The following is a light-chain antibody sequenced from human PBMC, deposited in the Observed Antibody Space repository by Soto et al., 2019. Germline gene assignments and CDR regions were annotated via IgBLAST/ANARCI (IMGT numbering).Light chain of an antibody. CDR1: SSDFGGYNY. Sequence: QSVLTQPASVSGSPGQSITISCTGTSSDFGGYNYVSWYQQHPGRAPKVLIYDVSNRPAGVSDRFSGSRSGNTASLTISGLHSEDEADYYCCSYTSSNSLVFGTGTKGTAL. J-gene: IGLJ1*01. CDR3: CSYTSSNSLV. V-gene: IGLV2-14*01. CDR2: DVS.